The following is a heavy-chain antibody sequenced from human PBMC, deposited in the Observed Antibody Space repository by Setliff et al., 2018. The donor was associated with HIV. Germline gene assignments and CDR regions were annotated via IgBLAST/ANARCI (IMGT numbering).Heavy chain of an antibody. Sequence: ASVKVSCKASGYTFTTYSTYWVRQAPGQGLEWMGIISPSGGGTRDAQKFQGRISMTRDTSTSTVYMELSSLRSEDTAVYYCARGGLLFGMMNYFDSWGQGTLVTVSS. CDR2: ISPSGGGT. J-gene: IGHJ4*02. D-gene: IGHD2-21*02. CDR3: ARGGLLFGMMNYFDS. CDR1: GYTFTTYS. V-gene: IGHV1-46*01.